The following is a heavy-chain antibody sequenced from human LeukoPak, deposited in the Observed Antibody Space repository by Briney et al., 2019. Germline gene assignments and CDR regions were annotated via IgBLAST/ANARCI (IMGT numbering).Heavy chain of an antibody. CDR1: GGSMSSYY. Sequence: SETLSLTCTVSGGSMSSYYWSWIRQPPGKGLEWIGYIYYSGSTKYNPSLKSRVTISVDTSKNQFSLKLSSVTAADTAVYYCARAYVRGSGSRPFDPWGQGTLVTVSS. J-gene: IGHJ5*02. D-gene: IGHD3-10*01. CDR2: IYYSGST. CDR3: ARAYVRGSGSRPFDP. V-gene: IGHV4-59*12.